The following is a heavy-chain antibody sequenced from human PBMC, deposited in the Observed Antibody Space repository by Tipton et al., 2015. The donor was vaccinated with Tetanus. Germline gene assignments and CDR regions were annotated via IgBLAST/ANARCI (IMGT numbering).Heavy chain of an antibody. CDR2: IYYSGGT. V-gene: IGHV4-39*01. J-gene: IGHJ4*02. CDR3: ARRGDTYDYVWGSYRPGPFDY. D-gene: IGHD3-16*02. CDR1: GGSISSSSYY. Sequence: TLSLTCTVSGGSISSSSYYWGWIRQPPGKGLEWIGSIYYSGGTYYNPSLKSRVTISVDTSKNQFSLKLSSVTAADTAVYYCARRGDTYDYVWGSYRPGPFDYWGQGTLVTVSS.